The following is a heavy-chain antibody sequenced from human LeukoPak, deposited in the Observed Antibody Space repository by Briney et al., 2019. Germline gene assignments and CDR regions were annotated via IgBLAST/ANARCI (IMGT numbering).Heavy chain of an antibody. V-gene: IGHV4-30-2*01. Sequence: SETLSLTCAVSGGSISSGGYSWSWIRQPPGKGLEWIGYIYHSGSTYYNPSLKSRVTISVDRSKNQFSLKLSSVTAADTAVYYCARFCSSTSCYTIDYWGQGTLVTVSS. CDR2: IYHSGST. J-gene: IGHJ4*02. D-gene: IGHD2-2*02. CDR3: ARFCSSTSCYTIDY. CDR1: GGSISSGGYS.